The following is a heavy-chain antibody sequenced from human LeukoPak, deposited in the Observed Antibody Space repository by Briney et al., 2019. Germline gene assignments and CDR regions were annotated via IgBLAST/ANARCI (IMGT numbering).Heavy chain of an antibody. Sequence: PGGSLRLSCAASGFKFRNYAMHWIRQAPGKGLEWVAVSSYDGSNKHYADSVKGRFTISKDNSNNTVHLQMSSLRAEDTAVYYCARDDRVFGVFIFDYNYAMDVWGQGTTVTVSS. D-gene: IGHD3-3*01. V-gene: IGHV3-30-3*01. CDR3: ARDDRVFGVFIFDYNYAMDV. CDR1: GFKFRNYA. J-gene: IGHJ6*02. CDR2: SSYDGSNK.